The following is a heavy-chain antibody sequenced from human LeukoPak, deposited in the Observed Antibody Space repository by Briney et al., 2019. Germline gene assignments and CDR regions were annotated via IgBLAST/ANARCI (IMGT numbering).Heavy chain of an antibody. J-gene: IGHJ6*02. D-gene: IGHD2-21*02. CDR1: GGSFSGYY. CDR3: ARGLTITYCGGDCSDGMDV. V-gene: IGHV4-59*01. CDR2: IYYSGST. Sequence: SETLSLTCAVYGGSFSGYYWSWIRQPPGKGLEWIGYIYYSGSTNYNPSLKSRVTISVDTSKNQFSLRLSSVTAADTAVYYCARGLTITYCGGDCSDGMDVWGQGTTVTVSS.